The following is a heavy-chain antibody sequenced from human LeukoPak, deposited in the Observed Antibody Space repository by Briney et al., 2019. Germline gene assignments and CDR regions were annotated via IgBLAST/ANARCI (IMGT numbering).Heavy chain of an antibody. J-gene: IGHJ3*02. D-gene: IGHD5-18*01. CDR2: IYYSGST. Sequence: PSETLSLTCTVSGGSISSYYWGWIRQPPGKGLEWIGYIYYSGSTNYNPSLKSRVTISVDTSKNQFSLKLSSVTAADTAVYYCARHVSSYGPGVAFDIWGQGTMVTVSS. CDR3: ARHVSSYGPGVAFDI. V-gene: IGHV4-59*01. CDR1: GGSISSYY.